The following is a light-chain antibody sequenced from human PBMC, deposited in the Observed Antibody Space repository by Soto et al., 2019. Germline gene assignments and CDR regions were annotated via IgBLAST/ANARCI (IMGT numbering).Light chain of an antibody. J-gene: IGLJ2*01. CDR3: QSYDSSTPVV. V-gene: IGLV6-57*04. CDR2: EDD. Sequence: NFMLTQPHSVSESPGKTVTISCTRSSGNIGSNYVQWYQQRPGSAPTTLICEDDQRPSGVPDRFSGSIDRSSNSASLTISGLKTEDEADYYCQSYDSSTPVVFGGGTKLTVL. CDR1: SGNIGSNY.